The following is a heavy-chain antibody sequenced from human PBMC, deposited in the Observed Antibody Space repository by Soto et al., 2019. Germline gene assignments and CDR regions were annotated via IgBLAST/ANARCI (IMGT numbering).Heavy chain of an antibody. J-gene: IGHJ3*02. CDR3: AREDGSGSYYNVGAFDI. CDR2: IIPILGIA. D-gene: IGHD3-10*01. V-gene: IGHV1-69*08. Sequence: QVQLVQSGAEVKKPGSSVKVSCKASGGTFSSYTISWVRQAPGQGLEWMGRIIPILGIANYAQKFQGRVTITADKSTSTAYMELSSLRSEDTAVYYCAREDGSGSYYNVGAFDIWGQGTMVTVSS. CDR1: GGTFSSYT.